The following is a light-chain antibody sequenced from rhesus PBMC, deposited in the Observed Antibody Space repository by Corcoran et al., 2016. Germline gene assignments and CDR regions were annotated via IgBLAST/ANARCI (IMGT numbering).Light chain of an antibody. V-gene: IGLV2S7*01. J-gene: IGLJ6*01. CDR1: SDDIGDYDS. CDR2: DVS. CDR3: CSYTTSISFV. Sequence: QSAPTQPPSVSGSPGQSVTISCTGSSDDIGDYDSVSWYQQHPGKAPKLMIYDVSHRPSGVSARFSGSKSDNTASLTISGLQTEDDADYYCCSYTTSISFVFGGGTSLTVL.